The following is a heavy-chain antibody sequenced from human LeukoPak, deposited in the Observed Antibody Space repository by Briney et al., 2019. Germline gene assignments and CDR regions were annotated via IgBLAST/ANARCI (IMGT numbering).Heavy chain of an antibody. D-gene: IGHD3-22*01. V-gene: IGHV4-30-4*01. J-gene: IGHJ4*02. CDR3: ARGSTWRDYYDSSGYPL. CDR1: GGSISSGDYY. CDR2: IYYSGST. Sequence: SETLPLTCTVSGGSISSGDYYWSWIRQPPGKGLEWIGYIYYSGSTYYNPSLKSRVTISVDTSKNQFSLKLSSVTAADTAVYYCARGSTWRDYYDSSGYPLWGQGTLVTVSS.